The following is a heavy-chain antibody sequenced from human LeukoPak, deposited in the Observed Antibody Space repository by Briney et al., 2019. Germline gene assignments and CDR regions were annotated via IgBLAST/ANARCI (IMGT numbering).Heavy chain of an antibody. D-gene: IGHD6-13*01. J-gene: IGHJ4*02. CDR2: ISPYNGDT. CDR1: GYSFILHG. CDR3: ARVAQQLVKAPFDY. V-gene: IGHV1-18*01. Sequence: ASVKVSCKASGYSFILHGISWVRQAPGEGLEWMGWISPYNGDTNYAQKFQGRLTLTTDTSTSTAYMELRSLRSDDTAVYYCARVAQQLVKAPFDYWGQGTLVTVSS.